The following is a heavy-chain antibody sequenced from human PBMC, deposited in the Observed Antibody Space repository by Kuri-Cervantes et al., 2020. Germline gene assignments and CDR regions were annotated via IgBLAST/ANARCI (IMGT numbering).Heavy chain of an antibody. CDR2: ISSSGSTI. J-gene: IGHJ5*02. Sequence: GGSLRLSCAASGFIFSDYYMSWIRQAPGKGLEWVSYISSSGSTIYYADSVKGRFTISRDNSKNTLYLQMNSLRAEDTAVYYCARGLRITIFGVVITRNNWFDPWGQGTLVTDSS. D-gene: IGHD3-3*01. CDR3: ARGLRITIFGVVITRNNWFDP. CDR1: GFIFSDYY. V-gene: IGHV3-11*04.